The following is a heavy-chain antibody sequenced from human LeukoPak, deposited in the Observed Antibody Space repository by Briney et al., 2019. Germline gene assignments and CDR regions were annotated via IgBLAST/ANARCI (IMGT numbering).Heavy chain of an antibody. J-gene: IGHJ4*02. Sequence: SETLSLTCAVSGYSISSGYYWVWIRQPPGKGLEWIGSIYHSGSTYYNPSLKSRVTISVDTSKNQFSLKLSSVTAADTAVYYCARHNRGTHGSFDYWGQGTLVTVSS. CDR1: GYSISSGYY. V-gene: IGHV4-38-2*01. CDR3: ARHNRGTHGSFDY. CDR2: IYHSGST. D-gene: IGHD2-8*01.